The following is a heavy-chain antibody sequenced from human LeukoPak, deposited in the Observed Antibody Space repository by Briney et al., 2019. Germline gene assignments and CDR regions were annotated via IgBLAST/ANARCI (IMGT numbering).Heavy chain of an antibody. CDR2: IKQDGSEK. Sequence: GGSLRLSCAASGFTVSSNYMSWVRQAPGKGLEWVANIKQDGSEKYYVDSVKGRFTISRDNAKNSLYLQMNSLRAEDTAVYYCARDRLYYGMDVWGQGTTVTVSS. CDR1: GFTVSSNY. D-gene: IGHD2-21*02. J-gene: IGHJ6*02. CDR3: ARDRLYYGMDV. V-gene: IGHV3-7*01.